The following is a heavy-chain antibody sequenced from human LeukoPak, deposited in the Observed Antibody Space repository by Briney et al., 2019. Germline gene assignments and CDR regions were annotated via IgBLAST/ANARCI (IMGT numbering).Heavy chain of an antibody. J-gene: IGHJ4*02. CDR3: ARVAMVRGLMYYFDY. V-gene: IGHV3-21*04. CDR1: GFTFSSYS. D-gene: IGHD3-10*01. Sequence: PGGSLRLSCAASGFTFSSYSMNWVRQAPGKGLEWVSSISSSSSYIYYADSVKGRFTISRDNAKNSLYLQMNSLRAEDTAVYYCARVAMVRGLMYYFDYWGQGTLVTVSS. CDR2: ISSSSSYI.